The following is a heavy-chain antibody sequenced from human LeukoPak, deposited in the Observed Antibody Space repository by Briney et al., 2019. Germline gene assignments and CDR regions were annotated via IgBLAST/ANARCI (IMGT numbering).Heavy chain of an antibody. CDR3: AKDYCSSTSCSPGYFQH. J-gene: IGHJ1*01. CDR2: ISNSEVSSITESGDGT. Sequence: PGGSLRLSCGASGFTLENYAINWVRQAPGKGLEWVSAISNSEVSSITESGDGTYHADSVKGRFTISRDSSKNTVSLQMNSLRAEDTAVYYCAKDYCSSTSCSPGYFQHWGQDTLVTVSS. D-gene: IGHD2-2*01. V-gene: IGHV3-23*01. CDR1: GFTLENYA.